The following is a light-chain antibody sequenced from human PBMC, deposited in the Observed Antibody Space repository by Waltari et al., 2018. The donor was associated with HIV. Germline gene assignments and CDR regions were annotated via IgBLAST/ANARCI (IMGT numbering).Light chain of an antibody. CDR1: QGISSY. CDR2: AAS. CDR3: QQLNSYPWT. Sequence: DILLTQSPSFLSASVGDRVTITCRASQGISSYLAWYQQNLGEAPKLLIYAASTLQSGVPSRFSGSGSGTEFTLTISSLQPEDFATYYCQQLNSYPWTFGQGTKVEIK. V-gene: IGKV1-9*01. J-gene: IGKJ1*01.